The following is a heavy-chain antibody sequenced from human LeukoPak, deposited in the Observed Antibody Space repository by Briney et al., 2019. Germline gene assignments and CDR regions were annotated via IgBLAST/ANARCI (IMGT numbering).Heavy chain of an antibody. J-gene: IGHJ4*02. Sequence: PSETLSLTCAVSGDSISSGGYWWSWIRQHPGKGPEWIGYISYGGNTYYNPSLKSRVAISADTPKNQFSLKLSSVTAADTAAYHCARRGGSWNFDYWGQGTLVTVSS. CDR3: ARRGGSWNFDY. V-gene: IGHV4-31*11. CDR1: GDSISSGGYW. CDR2: ISYGGNT. D-gene: IGHD2-15*01.